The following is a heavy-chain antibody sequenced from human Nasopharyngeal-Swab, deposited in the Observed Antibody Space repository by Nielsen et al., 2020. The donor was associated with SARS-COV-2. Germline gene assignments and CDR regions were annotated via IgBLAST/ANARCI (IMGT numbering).Heavy chain of an antibody. D-gene: IGHD3-22*01. J-gene: IGHJ3*02. CDR2: IYTGDSDV. V-gene: IGHV5-51*01. CDR1: GYSFDRYW. Sequence: GESLKISCKDSGYSFDRYWNGLVRQMPGKSPEWMGIIYTGDSDVRYSPSFQGRVTISADKSINTAYIQWSSLKASDTAIYYCARRVSSSGFDAFDIWGQGTLVTVSS. CDR3: ARRVSSSGFDAFDI.